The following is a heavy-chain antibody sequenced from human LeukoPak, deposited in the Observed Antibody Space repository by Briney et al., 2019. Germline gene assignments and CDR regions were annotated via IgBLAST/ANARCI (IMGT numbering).Heavy chain of an antibody. D-gene: IGHD4-17*01. Sequence: GGSLRLSCAASGFTFSSYGMHWVRQAPGKGLEWVAVISYDGSNRYYADSVKGRFTISRDNSKNTLYLQMNSLRAEDTAVYYCAKGGDYYYYGMDVWGQGTTVTVSS. V-gene: IGHV3-30*18. CDR1: GFTFSSYG. J-gene: IGHJ6*02. CDR3: AKGGDYYYYGMDV. CDR2: ISYDGSNR.